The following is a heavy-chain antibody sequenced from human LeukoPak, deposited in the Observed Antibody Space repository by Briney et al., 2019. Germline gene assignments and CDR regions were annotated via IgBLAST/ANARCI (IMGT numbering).Heavy chain of an antibody. J-gene: IGHJ4*02. D-gene: IGHD3-22*01. CDR3: ARSSGRRAPFGY. Sequence: PSETLSLTCTVSGGSISSGSYYWNWIRQSPGKGLEWIAEIIHSGSTNYNPSLKSRVTISVDTSKSQFSLKLNSVTAADTAIYYCARSSGRRAPFGYWGQGNLVTVSS. CDR2: IIHSGST. V-gene: IGHV4-39*07. CDR1: GGSISSGSYY.